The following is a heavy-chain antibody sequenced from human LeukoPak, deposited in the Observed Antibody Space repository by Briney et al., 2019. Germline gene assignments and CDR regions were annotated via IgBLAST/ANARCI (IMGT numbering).Heavy chain of an antibody. CDR2: ISSSGSTI. D-gene: IGHD6-19*01. J-gene: IGHJ3*02. V-gene: IGHV3-48*03. CDR1: GFTFSSYE. CDR3: AREGGSGDAFDI. Sequence: GGSLRLSCAASGFTFSSYEMNWVRQAPGKGVEWVSYISSSGSTIYYAESVKGRFTISRDNAQNSLYLQMNSLRAEDTAVYYCAREGGSGDAFDIWGQGTMVTVSS.